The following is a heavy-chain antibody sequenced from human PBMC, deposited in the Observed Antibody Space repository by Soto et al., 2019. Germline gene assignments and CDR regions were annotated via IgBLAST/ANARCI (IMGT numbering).Heavy chain of an antibody. Sequence: GGSLRLSCAASGFTFTSFDMRWVRQAPGKGLEWISTISGDGATYYADSVKGRFAIFRDTSKNTLYLQMNSLRAEDTAVYFCARKSGSYHYFDYWGQGALVTVSS. J-gene: IGHJ4*02. CDR3: ARKSGSYHYFDY. CDR2: ISGDGAT. V-gene: IGHV3-23*01. CDR1: GFTFTSFD. D-gene: IGHD1-26*01.